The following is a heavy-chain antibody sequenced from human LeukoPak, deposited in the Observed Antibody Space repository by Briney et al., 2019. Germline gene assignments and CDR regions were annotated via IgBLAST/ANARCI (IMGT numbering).Heavy chain of an antibody. CDR1: GFTFSDYY. D-gene: IGHD2-15*01. CDR3: ARRYSPSIEYYFDY. Sequence: GGSLRLFCSASGFTFSDYYMSWIRQAPGQGLDWVSYISISGSTIHNADSVKRRFTISRDNAKNTLYLQMNSLRAEDTAVYYCARRYSPSIEYYFDYWGQGTLVTVSS. CDR2: ISISGSTI. J-gene: IGHJ4*02. V-gene: IGHV3-11*01.